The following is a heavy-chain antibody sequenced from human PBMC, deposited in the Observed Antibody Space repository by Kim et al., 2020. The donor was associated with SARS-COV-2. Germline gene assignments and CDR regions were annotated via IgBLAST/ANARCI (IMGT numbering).Heavy chain of an antibody. D-gene: IGHD6-19*01. V-gene: IGHV6-1*01. CDR3: AREMDLWLDVTFDY. Sequence: GVSVKSRLTINPDTSKDQFSLQLNSVSPEDTAVYYCAREMDLWLDVTFDYWGQGTLVTVSS. J-gene: IGHJ4*02.